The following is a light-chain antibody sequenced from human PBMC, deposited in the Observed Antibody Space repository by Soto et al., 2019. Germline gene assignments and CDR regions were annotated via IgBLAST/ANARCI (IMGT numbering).Light chain of an antibody. Sequence: EIVLTQSPGTLSLSPGDRATLSCRASQSVSRRYFAWYQQKPGQAPRLLIYGSSSRATGIPDRFSGSGSGTDFTLTISRLEPEDFAVYYCQQYDNSPGTFGQGTKVDIK. CDR2: GSS. CDR3: QQYDNSPGT. J-gene: IGKJ1*01. V-gene: IGKV3-20*01. CDR1: QSVSRRY.